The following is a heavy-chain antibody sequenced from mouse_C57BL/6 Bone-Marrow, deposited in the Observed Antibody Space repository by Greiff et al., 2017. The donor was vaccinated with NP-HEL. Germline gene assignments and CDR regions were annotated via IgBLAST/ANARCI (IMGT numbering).Heavy chain of an antibody. D-gene: IGHD1-1*01. CDR1: GYTFTDYN. CDR2: INPNNGGT. J-gene: IGHJ1*03. CDR3: AACDYGSGWYFDV. Sequence: EVQLQQSGPELVKPGASVKMSCKASGYTFTDYNMHWVKQSHGKSLEWIGYINPNNGGTSYNQKFKGKATLTVNKSSSTAYMELHSLTSEDSAVFYCAACDYGSGWYFDVWGTGTTVTVSS. V-gene: IGHV1-22*01.